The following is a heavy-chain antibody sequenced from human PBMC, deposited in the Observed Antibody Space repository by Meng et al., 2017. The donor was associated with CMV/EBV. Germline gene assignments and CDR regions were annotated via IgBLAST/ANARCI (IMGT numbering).Heavy chain of an antibody. CDR1: GGSVSSGSYY. CDR3: ASTPNTGPDY. J-gene: IGHJ4*02. CDR2: IYYSGST. V-gene: IGHV4-61*01. Sequence: SQTRSLTGTVSGGSVSSGSYYWSWIRQPPGKGLEWIGYIYYSGSTNYNPSLKSRVTISVDTSKNQFSLKLSSVTAADTAVYYCASTPNTGPDYWGQGTLVTVSS. D-gene: IGHD1-14*01.